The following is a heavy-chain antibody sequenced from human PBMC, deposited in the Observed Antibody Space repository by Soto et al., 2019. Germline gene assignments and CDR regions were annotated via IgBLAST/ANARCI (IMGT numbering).Heavy chain of an antibody. V-gene: IGHV1-69*13. J-gene: IGHJ5*02. CDR1: GGTFSSYG. D-gene: IGHD5-18*01. Sequence: SVKVSCKASGGTFSSYGINWLRQAPGQVIEWMGGIIPIFGTANYAQKFQGRVTITADESTNTAYMEQNSLRFDDTAIYYCARGGGERAMVNSFGPWSQGTLVTVSS. CDR2: IIPIFGTA. CDR3: ARGGGERAMVNSFGP.